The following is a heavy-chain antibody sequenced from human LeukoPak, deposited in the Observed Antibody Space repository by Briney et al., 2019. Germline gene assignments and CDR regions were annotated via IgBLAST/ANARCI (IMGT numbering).Heavy chain of an antibody. J-gene: IGHJ4*02. CDR3: ARVNVVDDY. Sequence: GGSLRLSCAASGFTFSSYWMHWVRQAPGRGLVWVSRINTDGTTTTYADSVKGRFSISRDNAKNSLYLQMNSLRAEDTAVYYCARVNVVDDYWGQGTLVTVSS. CDR1: GFTFSSYW. V-gene: IGHV3-74*01. D-gene: IGHD2-2*01. CDR2: INTDGTTT.